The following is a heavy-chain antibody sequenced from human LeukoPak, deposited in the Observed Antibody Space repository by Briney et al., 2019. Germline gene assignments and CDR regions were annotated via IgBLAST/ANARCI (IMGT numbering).Heavy chain of an antibody. CDR3: VRDYDVIGETN. Sequence: GGSLRLSCAASGFTFDDYAMHWVRQAPGKGLEWVANINQDGSEKYYVDSVKGRFTISRDNAKNSLYLQMNSLRAEDTAVYYCVRDYDVIGETNWGQGTLVTVSS. V-gene: IGHV3-7*01. J-gene: IGHJ4*02. CDR1: GFTFDDYA. CDR2: INQDGSEK. D-gene: IGHD2-21*01.